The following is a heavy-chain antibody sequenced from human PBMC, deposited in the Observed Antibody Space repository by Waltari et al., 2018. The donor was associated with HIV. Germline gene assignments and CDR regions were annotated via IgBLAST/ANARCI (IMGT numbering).Heavy chain of an antibody. D-gene: IGHD6-6*01. J-gene: IGHJ4*02. V-gene: IGHV4-59*01. CDR2: IYYSGST. CDR3: ARVPGVSSIAARRFDY. Sequence: QVHLQESGPGLVKPSETLSLTCTVSGGSIRGYYWNWIRQPPGKGLEWIGYIYYSGSTNYNPSLQSRITISVDTSKSQFSLKLSSVTAADTAVYYCARVPGVSSIAARRFDYWGQGSLVTVSS. CDR1: GGSIRGYY.